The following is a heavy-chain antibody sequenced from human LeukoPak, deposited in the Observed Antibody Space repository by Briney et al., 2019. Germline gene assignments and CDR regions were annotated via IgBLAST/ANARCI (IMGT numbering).Heavy chain of an antibody. D-gene: IGHD4-17*01. CDR3: ARVSSTVTTKYFDY. J-gene: IGHJ4*02. V-gene: IGHV3-21*01. Sequence: PGGSLRLSCAASGFTFSTSDMNWIRQAPGKGLEWVSSISSSSSYIYYADSVKGRFTIPRDNAKNSLYLQMNSLRAEDTAVYYCARVSSTVTTKYFDYWGQGTLVTVSS. CDR2: ISSSSSYI. CDR1: GFTFSTSD.